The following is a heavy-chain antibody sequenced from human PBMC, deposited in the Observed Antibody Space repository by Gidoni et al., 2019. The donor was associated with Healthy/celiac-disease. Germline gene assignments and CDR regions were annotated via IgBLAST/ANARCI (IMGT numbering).Heavy chain of an antibody. J-gene: IGHJ1*01. D-gene: IGHD1-7*01. CDR2: INHSGST. CDR1: GGSFSVYY. V-gene: IGHV4-34*01. Sequence: QVQLQQWGAGLLKPSETLSLTCDVYGGSFSVYYWSWIRQTPGKGREWIGEINHSGSTNYNPSRKSRVTISVDTSKNQFSLKLSSVTAADTAVYYCARGVNWNYSHRYFQHWGQGTLVTVSS. CDR3: ARGVNWNYSHRYFQH.